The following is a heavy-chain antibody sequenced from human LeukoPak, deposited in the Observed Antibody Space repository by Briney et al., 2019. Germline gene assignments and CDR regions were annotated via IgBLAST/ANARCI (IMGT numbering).Heavy chain of an antibody. CDR3: ARHYYGGSGAFDI. Sequence: SETLSLACTVSGGSISSYYWSWIRQPPGRGLEWIGYIYYSGTTYYNPSLKSRVTMSVDTSKNQFSLKLSSVTAADTAVYYCARHYYGGSGAFDIWGQGTMVTVSS. D-gene: IGHD4-23*01. CDR1: GGSISSYY. J-gene: IGHJ3*02. V-gene: IGHV4-59*08. CDR2: IYYSGTT.